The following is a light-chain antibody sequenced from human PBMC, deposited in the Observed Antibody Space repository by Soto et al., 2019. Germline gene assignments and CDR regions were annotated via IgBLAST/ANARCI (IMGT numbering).Light chain of an antibody. CDR3: CSYAGSYTHYV. CDR1: SSDVGTYNY. V-gene: IGLV2-11*01. CDR2: DVS. J-gene: IGLJ1*01. Sequence: QCALTQPRSVSGSPGQSVTISCTGTSSDVGTYNYVSCYQQHPGKAPKLLIYDVSKRPSGVPDRFSGSKSGNTASLTISGLQAEDEAYYYCCSYAGSYTHYVFGTGTKLTVL.